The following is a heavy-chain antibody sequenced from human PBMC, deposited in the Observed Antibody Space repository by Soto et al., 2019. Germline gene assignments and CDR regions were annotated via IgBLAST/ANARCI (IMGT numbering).Heavy chain of an antibody. V-gene: IGHV1-69*12. CDR1: GGTFRTNA. Sequence: QVQLVQSGAEVKKPGSSVKISCKASGGTFRTNAFSWVRQAPGQGLEGMGGIIPIFPTPDYPQKFQGRVTITADESTTTTYMELSSLRSEDTATYYCAKDKDRQQLGGNYYYIMDVWGQGTTVTVSS. D-gene: IGHD3-10*01. CDR3: AKDKDRQQLGGNYYYIMDV. J-gene: IGHJ6*02. CDR2: IIPIFPTP.